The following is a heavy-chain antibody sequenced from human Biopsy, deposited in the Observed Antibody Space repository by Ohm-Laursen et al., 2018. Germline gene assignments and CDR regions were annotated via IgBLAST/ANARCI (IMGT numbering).Heavy chain of an antibody. J-gene: IGHJ1*01. Sequence: ASVKVSCKAPGGTFSNYGVNWVRQAPGQGLEWLGGNIPILGTGNYAQKFQDRVTVAADTSTSTATMELRSLRSDDTAVYYCATKLTGYFHHWGQGILVNVSS. D-gene: IGHD3-9*01. V-gene: IGHV1-69*06. CDR2: NIPILGTG. CDR3: ATKLTGYFHH. CDR1: GGTFSNYG.